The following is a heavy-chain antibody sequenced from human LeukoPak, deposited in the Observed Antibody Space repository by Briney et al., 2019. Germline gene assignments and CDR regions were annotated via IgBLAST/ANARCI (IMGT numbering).Heavy chain of an antibody. CDR1: GFTFSSYS. Sequence: GVCLRLSCAASGFTFSSYSMNWVRQAPGKGLEWVASISSSSSYIYYADSVKGRFTISRDNAKNSLYLQMNSLRAEDTAVYYCARQYRAAAGTGYDYWGQGTLVTVSS. D-gene: IGHD6-13*01. J-gene: IGHJ4*02. CDR2: ISSSSSYI. V-gene: IGHV3-21*01. CDR3: ARQYRAAAGTGYDY.